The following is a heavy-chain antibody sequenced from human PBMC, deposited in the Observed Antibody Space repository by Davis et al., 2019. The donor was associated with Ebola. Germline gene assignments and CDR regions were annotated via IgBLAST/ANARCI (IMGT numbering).Heavy chain of an antibody. Sequence: GESLKISCAASGFTFSSYAMHWVRQAPGKGLEWVAVISYDGSNKYYADSVKGRFTISRDNSKNTLYLQMNSLRAEDTAVYYCARERSVYSSGWYGMIWGQGTMVTVSS. CDR3: ARERSVYSSGWYGMI. CDR2: ISYDGSNK. CDR1: GFTFSSYA. J-gene: IGHJ3*02. V-gene: IGHV3-30-3*01. D-gene: IGHD6-19*01.